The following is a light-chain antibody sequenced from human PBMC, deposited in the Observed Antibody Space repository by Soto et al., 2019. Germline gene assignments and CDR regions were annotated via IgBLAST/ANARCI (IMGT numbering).Light chain of an antibody. CDR2: AAS. CDR1: QTIDDY. Sequence: DIVMTQSPSSLSASAGDRITITCRTTQTIDDYLTWYQQKSGQAPQFLIYAASIWQGRVPSRFSVSGSGTNFTLTISDLQPEDCATYSCQQITSYPITFGQGTQLQI. J-gene: IGKJ5*01. CDR3: QQITSYPIT. V-gene: IGKV1-39*01.